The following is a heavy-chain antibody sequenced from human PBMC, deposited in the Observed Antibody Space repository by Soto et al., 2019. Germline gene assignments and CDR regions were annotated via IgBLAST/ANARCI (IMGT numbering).Heavy chain of an antibody. CDR3: AKEGESFSYDSSGYYYDY. D-gene: IGHD3-22*01. CDR1: GFTFSSYA. J-gene: IGHJ4*02. V-gene: IGHV3-23*01. Sequence: GESLKISCAASGFTFSSYAMSWVRQAPGKGLEWVSAISGSGGSTYYADSVKGRFTISRDNSKNTLYLQMNSLRAEDTAVYYCAKEGESFSYDSSGYYYDYWGQGTLVTVSS. CDR2: ISGSGGST.